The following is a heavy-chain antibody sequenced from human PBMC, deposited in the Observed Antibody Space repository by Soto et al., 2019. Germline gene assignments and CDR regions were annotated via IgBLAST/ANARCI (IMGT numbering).Heavy chain of an antibody. CDR3: ARDLGKYDRHYFDN. CDR1: RCRLSTSW. CDR2: INSDGGII. V-gene: IGHV3-74*01. D-gene: IGHD3-9*01. Sequence: VQLVESGGGLVQPGGSLRLSCEASRCRLSTSWMYWVRQAPGKGLMWVSRINSDGGIINYADSVKGRFTISRDNAKNTLYLQMNSLRTDDTAVYYCARDLGKYDRHYFDNWGQGTLVTVSS. J-gene: IGHJ4*02.